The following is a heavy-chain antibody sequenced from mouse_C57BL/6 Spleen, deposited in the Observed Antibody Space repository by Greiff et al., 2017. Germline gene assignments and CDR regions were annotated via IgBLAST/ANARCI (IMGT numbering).Heavy chain of an antibody. D-gene: IGHD2-2*01. CDR3: AIGWLPIDY. J-gene: IGHJ2*01. CDR1: GYTFTSYW. CDR2: IDPSDSYT. V-gene: IGHV1-50*01. Sequence: VQLQQPGAELVKPGASVKLSCKASGYTFTSYWMQWVKQRPGQGLEWIGEIDPSDSYTNYNQKFKGKATLTVDTSSSTAYMQLSSLTSEDSAVYYCAIGWLPIDYWGQGTTLTVSS.